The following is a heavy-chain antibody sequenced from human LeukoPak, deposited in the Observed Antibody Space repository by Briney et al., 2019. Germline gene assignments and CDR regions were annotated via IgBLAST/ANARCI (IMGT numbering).Heavy chain of an antibody. CDR2: IYHSGST. CDR3: ARESGYSGYDYFDY. D-gene: IGHD5-12*01. CDR1: GGSISSGGYS. V-gene: IGHV4-30-2*01. Sequence: SETLSLTCAVSGGSISSGGYSWSWIRQPPGKGLEWIRYIYHSGSTYYNPSLKSRATISVDRSKNQFSLKLSSVTAADTAVYYCARESGYSGYDYFDYWGQGTLVTVSS. J-gene: IGHJ4*02.